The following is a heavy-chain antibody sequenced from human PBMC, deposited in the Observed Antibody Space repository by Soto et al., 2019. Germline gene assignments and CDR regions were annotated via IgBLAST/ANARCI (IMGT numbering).Heavy chain of an antibody. CDR2: NSVSGDSR. J-gene: IGHJ4*02. Sequence: GGSLRLSCATSGFTFSSYAMSWVRQAPVKGLEWVSGNSVSGDSRYDADSVKGRFTISRDNSKSTLYLQMNSLRAEDTAVYYCATIFRYGDPEYWGQGVLVTVSS. D-gene: IGHD2-21*02. CDR1: GFTFSSYA. V-gene: IGHV3-23*01. CDR3: ATIFRYGDPEY.